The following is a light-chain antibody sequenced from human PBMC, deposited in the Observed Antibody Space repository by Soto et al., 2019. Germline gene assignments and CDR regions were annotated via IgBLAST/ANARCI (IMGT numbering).Light chain of an antibody. CDR1: QSVSSN. CDR3: QQYNNWPRT. V-gene: IGKV3D-15*01. J-gene: IGKJ1*01. Sequence: EIVMTQSPATLSVSPGESAALSCRASQSVSSNLAWYQQKPGQAPRLLIYDASTRATDIPARFSGSGSGTEFTLTISSLQSQDFAVYYCQQYNNWPRTFGQGTKVDI. CDR2: DAS.